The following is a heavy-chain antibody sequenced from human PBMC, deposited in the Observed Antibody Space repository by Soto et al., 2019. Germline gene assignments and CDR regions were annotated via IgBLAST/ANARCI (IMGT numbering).Heavy chain of an antibody. CDR3: ASGGGEEEYAFDI. D-gene: IGHD3-16*01. J-gene: IGHJ3*02. V-gene: IGHV3-30-3*01. CDR2: ISYDGSNK. Sequence: PGKGLEGVAVISYDGSNKYYADSVKGRFTISRDNSKNTLDLQMNSLRAEDTAVYYYASGGGEEEYAFDIWGQGTMVNLSS.